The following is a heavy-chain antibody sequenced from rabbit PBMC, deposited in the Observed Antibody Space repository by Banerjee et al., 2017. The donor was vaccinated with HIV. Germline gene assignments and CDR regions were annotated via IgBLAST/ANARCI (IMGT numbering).Heavy chain of an antibody. V-gene: IGHV1S40*01. CDR3: ARDTYTYDYAGGGYTMLTRLDL. D-gene: IGHD8-1*01. CDR2: IYAGSSDST. J-gene: IGHJ3*01. CDR1: GFSFSSSYW. Sequence: QSLEESGGDLVKPGASLTLTCTASGFSFSSSYWICWVRQAPGKGLEWIACIYAGSSDSTYYASWAKGRFTVSRTSSTTVTLRMTSLTAADTATYFCARDTYTYDYAGGGYTMLTRLDLWGQGTLVTVS.